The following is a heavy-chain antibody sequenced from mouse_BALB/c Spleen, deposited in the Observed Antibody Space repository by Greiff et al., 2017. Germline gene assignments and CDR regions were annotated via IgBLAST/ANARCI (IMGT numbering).Heavy chain of an antibody. Sequence: EVKLVESGGGLVQPGGSLKLSCAASGFTFSSYGMSWVRQTPDKRLELVATINSNGGSTYYQDSVKGRFTISRDNAKNTLYLQMSSLKSEDTAMYYCARVRYYGSSYYLDYWGQGTTLTVSS. CDR1: GFTFSSYG. CDR2: INSNGGST. CDR3: ARVRYYGSSYYLDY. J-gene: IGHJ2*01. D-gene: IGHD1-1*01. V-gene: IGHV5-6-3*01.